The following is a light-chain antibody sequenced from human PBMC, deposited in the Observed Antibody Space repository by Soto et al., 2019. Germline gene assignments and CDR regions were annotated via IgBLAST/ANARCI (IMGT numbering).Light chain of an antibody. Sequence: QLVLTQSPSASASLGASVKLTCTLSSGHTSYAIAWHQRQPEKGPRYLMKLNSDGSHNKGDGIPDRFSGSSSGTDRYLTISSLQSDDEAAYYCQTWGTAIHDVVFGGGTKLTVL. J-gene: IGLJ2*01. CDR3: QTWGTAIHDVV. CDR2: LNSDGSH. V-gene: IGLV4-69*01. CDR1: SGHTSYA.